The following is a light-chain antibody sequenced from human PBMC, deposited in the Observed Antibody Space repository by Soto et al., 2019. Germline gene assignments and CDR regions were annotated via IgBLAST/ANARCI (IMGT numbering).Light chain of an antibody. CDR1: QTISRN. CDR2: AAS. J-gene: IGKJ2*01. CDR3: QQYHNWYA. V-gene: IGKV3-15*01. Sequence: EIVMTQSPATLSVSQWESATLSCRASQTISRNLAWYQQKPAQAPRLLIYAASTRASGIPARFSGSGSGTEFTLTISSLHSEDFAVYYCQQYHNWYAFGQGTKLEI.